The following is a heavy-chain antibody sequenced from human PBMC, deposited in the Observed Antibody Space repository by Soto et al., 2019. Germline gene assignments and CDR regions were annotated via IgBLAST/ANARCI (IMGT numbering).Heavy chain of an antibody. D-gene: IGHD3-10*01. CDR1: GGSLSSGTW. Sequence: QVRLQESGPGLVKPAETLSLTCVVSGGSLSSGTWWSWVRQAPGQGLEWLGEVHHGGSTNYSPSLKSRVTMSVDKSKNQFSLTLTSVTAADTAVYYCARVWGSGSGSYSKNWGQGTLVSVSS. CDR2: VHHGGST. CDR3: ARVWGSGSGSYSKN. V-gene: IGHV4-4*02. J-gene: IGHJ4*02.